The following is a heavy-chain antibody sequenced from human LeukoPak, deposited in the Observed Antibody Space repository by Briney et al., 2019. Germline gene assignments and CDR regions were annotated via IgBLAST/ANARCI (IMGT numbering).Heavy chain of an antibody. J-gene: IGHJ6*03. Sequence: GGSLRLSCAASGFTFSDYYMSWIRQAPGKGLEGVSYISSSGSTIYYADSVKGRFTISRDNAKNSLYLQMNSLRAEDTAVYYCARDPVTTFHYYYYYYMDVWGKGTTVTVSS. CDR3: ARDPVTTFHYYYYYYMDV. CDR1: GFTFSDYY. CDR2: ISSSGSTI. D-gene: IGHD4-11*01. V-gene: IGHV3-11*04.